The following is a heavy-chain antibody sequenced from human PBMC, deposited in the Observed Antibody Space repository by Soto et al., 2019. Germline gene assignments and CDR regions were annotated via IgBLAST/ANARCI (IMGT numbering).Heavy chain of an antibody. CDR3: ARQITMVRGVNDY. Sequence: SETLSLTCAVYGGSFSGYYWSWIRQPPGKGLEWIGEISHSGSTNYNPSLKSRVTISVDTSKNQFSLKLSSVTAADTAVYYCARQITMVRGVNDYWVQGTLVTVSS. V-gene: IGHV4-34*01. J-gene: IGHJ4*02. D-gene: IGHD3-10*01. CDR1: GGSFSGYY. CDR2: ISHSGST.